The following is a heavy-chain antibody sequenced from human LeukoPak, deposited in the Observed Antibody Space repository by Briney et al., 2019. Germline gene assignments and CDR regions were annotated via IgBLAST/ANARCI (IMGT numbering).Heavy chain of an antibody. CDR2: ISGSGGST. J-gene: IGHJ4*02. D-gene: IGHD5-18*01. CDR3: AKDSRTWIQLWLVY. CDR1: EFSVGSNY. Sequence: GGSLRLSCAASEFSVGSNYMTWVRQAPGKGLEWVSAISGSGGSTYYADSVKGRFTISRDNSKNTLYLQMNSLRAEDTAVYYCAKDSRTWIQLWLVYWGQGTLVTVTS. V-gene: IGHV3-23*01.